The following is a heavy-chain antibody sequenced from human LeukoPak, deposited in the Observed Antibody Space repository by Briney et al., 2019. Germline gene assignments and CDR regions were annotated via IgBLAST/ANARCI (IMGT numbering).Heavy chain of an antibody. CDR2: IYYSGST. V-gene: IGHV4-59*01. D-gene: IGHD6-19*01. CDR3: ARSEWLGKFYFDY. CDR1: GGSISSYY. J-gene: IGHJ4*02. Sequence: PSETLSLTCTVSGGSISSYYWSWIRQPPGKGLEWIGYIYYSGSTNYNPSLKSRVTISVDTSKNQFPLKLSSVTAADTAVYYCARSEWLGKFYFDYWGQGTLVTVSS.